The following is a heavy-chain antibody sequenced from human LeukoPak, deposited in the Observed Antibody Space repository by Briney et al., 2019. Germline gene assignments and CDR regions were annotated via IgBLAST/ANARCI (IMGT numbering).Heavy chain of an antibody. CDR3: AKDIREFIAAGFDY. CDR1: GFTFDDYA. Sequence: PGGSLRLSCAASGFTFDDYAMHWVRQAPGKGLEWVSGISWNSGSIGYADSVKGRFTISRDNAKNSLYLQMNSLRAEDTALYYCAKDIREFIAAGFDYWGQGTLVTVSS. J-gene: IGHJ4*02. V-gene: IGHV3-9*01. CDR2: ISWNSGSI. D-gene: IGHD6-13*01.